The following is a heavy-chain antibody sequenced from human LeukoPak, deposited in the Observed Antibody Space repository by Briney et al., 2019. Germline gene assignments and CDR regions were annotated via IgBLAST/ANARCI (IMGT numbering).Heavy chain of an antibody. J-gene: IGHJ2*01. CDR3: ASLAYCGGDCYEAANWYFDL. V-gene: IGHV4-38-2*01. D-gene: IGHD2-21*02. CDR2: IYHSGST. CDR1: GYSISSGYY. Sequence: SETLSLTCAVSGYSISSGYYWGWIRQPPGKGLEWIGNIYHSGSTYYNPSLKSRVTISVDTSKNQFSLKLSSVTAADTAVYYCASLAYCGGDCYEAANWYFDLWGRGTLVTVSS.